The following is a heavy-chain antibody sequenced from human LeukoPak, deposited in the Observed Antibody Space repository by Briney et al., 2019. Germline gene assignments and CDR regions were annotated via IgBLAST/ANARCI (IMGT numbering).Heavy chain of an antibody. CDR2: ISSGGNTE. CDR1: GFTFSSYE. D-gene: IGHD1-26*01. V-gene: IGHV3-48*03. J-gene: IGHJ4*02. CDR3: ARVVGSTMRAPFDF. Sequence: GGSLRLSCSASGFTFSSYEMNWIRQTPGKGLEWVAHISSGGNTEYYADSVRGRFTVSRDNAKNSLYLHMSSLRAEDSAVYYCARVVGSTMRAPFDFWGQGMLVTVSS.